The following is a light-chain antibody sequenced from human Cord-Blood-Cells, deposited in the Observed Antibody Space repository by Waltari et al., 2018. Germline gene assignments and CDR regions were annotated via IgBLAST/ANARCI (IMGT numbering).Light chain of an antibody. CDR1: QSVSSY. Sequence: EIVLTQSPATLSLSPGERATLSCRASQSVSSYLAWYQQKPGQAPRLLIYDASNRATGIPARFSGSGSGTDFTHTISSQEPEDFAVYYCQQRSNWPYTFGQGTKLEIK. CDR3: QQRSNWPYT. V-gene: IGKV3-11*01. CDR2: DAS. J-gene: IGKJ2*01.